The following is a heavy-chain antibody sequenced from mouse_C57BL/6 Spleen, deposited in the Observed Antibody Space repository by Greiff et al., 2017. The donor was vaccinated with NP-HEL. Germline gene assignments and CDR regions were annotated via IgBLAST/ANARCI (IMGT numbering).Heavy chain of an antibody. CDR1: GFSFNTYA. CDR2: IRSKSNNYAT. CDR3: VRLYDGYYVDYAMDY. J-gene: IGHJ4*01. V-gene: IGHV10-1*01. D-gene: IGHD2-3*01. Sequence: EVKLMESGGGLVQPKGSLKLSCAASGFSFNTYAMNWVRQAPGKGLEWVARIRSKSNNYATYYADSVKDRFTISRDDSESMLYLQMNNLKTEDTAMYYCVRLYDGYYVDYAMDYWGQGTSVTVSS.